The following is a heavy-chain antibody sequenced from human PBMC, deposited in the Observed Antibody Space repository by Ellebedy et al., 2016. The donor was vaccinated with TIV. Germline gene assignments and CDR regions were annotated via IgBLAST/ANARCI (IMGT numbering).Heavy chain of an antibody. CDR2: ISSSGTVI. Sequence: PGGSLRLSCAASGFTFSDHHMNWVRQAPGEGLEWVSTISSSGTVIYYADSVKGRFTISRDNAKNSLYLHMNSLRAEDTAVYYCAREKRGSYAFDIWGQGTLVTVSS. V-gene: IGHV3-11*01. J-gene: IGHJ3*02. CDR3: AREKRGSYAFDI. D-gene: IGHD3-10*01. CDR1: GFTFSDHH.